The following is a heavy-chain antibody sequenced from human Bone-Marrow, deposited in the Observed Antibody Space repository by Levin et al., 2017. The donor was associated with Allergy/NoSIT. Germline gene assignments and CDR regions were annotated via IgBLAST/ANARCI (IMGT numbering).Heavy chain of an antibody. Sequence: GESLKISCAASGFTFSNAWMSWVRQAPGKGLEWVGRIKSKTDGGTTDYAAPVKGRFTISRDDSKNTLYLQMNSLKTEDTAVYYCTTALTTIFGVVIHNWFDPWGQGTLVTVSS. CDR2: IKSKTDGGTT. J-gene: IGHJ5*02. CDR1: GFTFSNAW. V-gene: IGHV3-15*01. D-gene: IGHD3-3*01. CDR3: TTALTTIFGVVIHNWFDP.